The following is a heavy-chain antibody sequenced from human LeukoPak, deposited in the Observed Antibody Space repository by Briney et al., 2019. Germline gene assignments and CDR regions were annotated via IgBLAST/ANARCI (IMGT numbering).Heavy chain of an antibody. CDR2: ISYDGRIK. Sequence: GSLRLSCAASGFTFSSYAMHWVRQAPGKGLEWVTAISYDGRIKAFADSVKGRFTISRDNSKNTLYLQMNSLRAEDTAVYYCASERSFRILGYWGQGTLVTVSS. J-gene: IGHJ4*02. CDR3: ASERSFRILGY. D-gene: IGHD3-10*01. V-gene: IGHV3-30*04. CDR1: GFTFSSYA.